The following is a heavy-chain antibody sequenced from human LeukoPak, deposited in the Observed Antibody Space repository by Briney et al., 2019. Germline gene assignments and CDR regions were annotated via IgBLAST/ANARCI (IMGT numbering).Heavy chain of an antibody. CDR2: VHYSGGT. CDR3: ARGGPSSSGYSADAFDI. J-gene: IGHJ3*02. CDR1: GDSISSYY. Sequence: SETLSLTCTVSGDSISSYYWSWIRRPPGKGLQWIGYVHYSGGTNYNPSLKSRATISVDTSDNQCSLKLNSVTAADTAVYYCARGGPSSSGYSADAFDIWGQGTMVTVSS. V-gene: IGHV4-59*13. D-gene: IGHD3-22*01.